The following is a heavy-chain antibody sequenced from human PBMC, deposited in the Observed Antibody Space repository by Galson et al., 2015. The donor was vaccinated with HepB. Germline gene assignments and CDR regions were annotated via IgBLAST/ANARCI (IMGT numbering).Heavy chain of an antibody. Sequence: SVKVSCKASGDTFSSYAISWVRQAPGQGLEWMGGIIPIFGPANYAQKFQGRVTITADESTSTAYMELSSLRSEDTAVYYCARDDCSSTSCYRGRYYYYYYMDVWGKGTTVTVSS. CDR3: ARDDCSSTSCYRGRYYYYYYMDV. V-gene: IGHV1-69*13. CDR1: GDTFSSYA. D-gene: IGHD2-2*01. CDR2: IIPIFGPA. J-gene: IGHJ6*03.